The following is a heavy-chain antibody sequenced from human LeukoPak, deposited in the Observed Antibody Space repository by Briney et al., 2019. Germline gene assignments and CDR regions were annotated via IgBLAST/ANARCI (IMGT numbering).Heavy chain of an antibody. V-gene: IGHV4-39*01. CDR1: GGSISSSSYY. Sequence: SETLSLTCTVSGGSISSSSYYWGWIRQPPGKGLEWIGSIYYSGSTYYNPSLKSRVTISVDTSKNQFSLKLSSVTAADTAVYYCARQDGYSSSWYWYFGLWGRGTLVTVSS. CDR2: IYYSGST. D-gene: IGHD6-13*01. J-gene: IGHJ2*01. CDR3: ARQDGYSSSWYWYFGL.